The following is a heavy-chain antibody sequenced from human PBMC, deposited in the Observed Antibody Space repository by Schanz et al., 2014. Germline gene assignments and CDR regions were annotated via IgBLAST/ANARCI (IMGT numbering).Heavy chain of an antibody. CDR1: GFTFSSYA. CDR2: IRGSGHIT. D-gene: IGHD7-27*01. V-gene: IGHV3-23*04. J-gene: IGHJ3*02. CDR3: ARENLNWEAFDI. Sequence: EVQLVESGGGLVQPGGSVRLSCAVSGFTFSSYAMSWVRQAPGKGLEWVSGIRGSGHITNYAASLRGRFTISRDDAKNSVYLQMNSLRDEDTAVYYCARENLNWEAFDIWGQGTTVTVSS.